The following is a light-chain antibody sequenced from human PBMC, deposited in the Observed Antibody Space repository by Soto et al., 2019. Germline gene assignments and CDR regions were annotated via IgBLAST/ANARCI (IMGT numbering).Light chain of an antibody. CDR3: MHCDT. V-gene: IGKV2-28*01. J-gene: IGKJ4*01. Sequence: DIVMTQSPLSLPVVPGEPASISCRSSQSLRQSNGYNCLDWYLQKPGQSPQLLIYLGSNRASGVPDRFSGSGSRTDFTLKISRVEAEDVCIYYCMHCDTFGGGTKVQIK. CDR2: LGS. CDR1: QSLRQSNGYNC.